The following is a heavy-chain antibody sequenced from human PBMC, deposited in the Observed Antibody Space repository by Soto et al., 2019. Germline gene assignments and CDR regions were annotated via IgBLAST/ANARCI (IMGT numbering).Heavy chain of an antibody. V-gene: IGHV3-23*01. CDR3: AKDTQTHYYYDSSGSFDY. Sequence: GGSLRLSCAASGFTFSSYAMSWVRQAPGKGLEWVSAISGSGGSTYYADSVKGRFTISRDNSKNTLYLQMNSLRAEDMAVYYCAKDTQTHYYYDSSGSFDYWGQGTLVTVSS. CDR1: GFTFSSYA. J-gene: IGHJ4*02. CDR2: ISGSGGST. D-gene: IGHD3-22*01.